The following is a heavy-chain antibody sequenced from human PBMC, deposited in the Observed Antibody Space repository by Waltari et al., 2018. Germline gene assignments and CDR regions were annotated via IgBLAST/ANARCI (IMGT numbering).Heavy chain of an antibody. CDR3: AREGAGYSGYDSPLDY. V-gene: IGHV4-30-4*08. Sequence: QVQLPESGPGLVKPSQPLSLTCTVSGGSIRSGSYYWSWIRQPPGKGLEWIGYSYYSGSTYYNPSLKSRVTISVDTSKNQFSLKLSSVTAADTAVYYCAREGAGYSGYDSPLDYWGQGTLVTVSS. CDR2: SYYSGST. CDR1: GGSIRSGSYY. J-gene: IGHJ4*02. D-gene: IGHD5-12*01.